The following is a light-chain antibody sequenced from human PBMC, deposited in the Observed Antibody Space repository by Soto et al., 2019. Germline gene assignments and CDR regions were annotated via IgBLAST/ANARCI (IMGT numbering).Light chain of an antibody. CDR2: VAS. J-gene: IGKJ3*01. Sequence: EIVLTQSPGTLSLSPGERATLSCRASQSVSSSYLAWYQQKPGQAPRLLIYVASSRATGIQDRFSGSRSGYDFTRAISRMEPDNFAVYYCQPDDSSPVTFGPGTKVDIK. CDR1: QSVSSSY. V-gene: IGKV3-20*01. CDR3: QPDDSSPVT.